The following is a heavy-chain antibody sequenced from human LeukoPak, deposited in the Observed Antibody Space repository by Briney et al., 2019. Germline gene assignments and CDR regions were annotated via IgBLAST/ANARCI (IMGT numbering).Heavy chain of an antibody. CDR3: ARGRQYCSSTSCYRHLYYFDY. J-gene: IGHJ4*02. CDR1: GGSFSGYY. D-gene: IGHD2-2*01. V-gene: IGHV4-34*01. Sequence: PSETLSLTCAVYGGSFSGYYWSWIRQPPGKGLEWIGEINRSGSTNYNPSLKSRVTISVDTSRDQFSLKLSSVTAADTAVYYCARGRQYCSSTSCYRHLYYFDYWGQGTLVTVSS. CDR2: INRSGST.